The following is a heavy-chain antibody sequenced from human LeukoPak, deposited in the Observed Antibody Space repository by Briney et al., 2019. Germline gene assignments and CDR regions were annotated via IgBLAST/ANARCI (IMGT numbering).Heavy chain of an antibody. D-gene: IGHD2-8*01. CDR2: IYYSGST. CDR1: GGSISSYY. J-gene: IGHJ3*02. V-gene: IGHV4-59*01. CDR3: ARSLIRSAFDI. Sequence: SETLSLTCTVSGGSISSYYWSWVRQPPGKGLEWIGYIYYSGSTNYNPSLKSRVTISVDTSKNQFSLKLSSVTAADTAVYYCARSLIRSAFDIWGQGTMVTVSS.